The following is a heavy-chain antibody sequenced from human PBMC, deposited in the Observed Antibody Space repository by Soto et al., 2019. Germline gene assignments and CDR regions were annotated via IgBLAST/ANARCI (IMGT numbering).Heavy chain of an antibody. Sequence: EVQLLESGGGLVQPGGSLRLSCAASGFPLSTYGMSWVRQAPGKGLEWVSSITGTGGDTYYAVSGKGRFTSSRDNSNNMLYLQRNSLRVEDTAGYYCATIRGYWDGLDGWGQRTRMTVSS. CDR2: ITGTGGDT. D-gene: IGHD3-10*01. CDR3: ATIRGYWDGLDG. V-gene: IGHV3-23*01. J-gene: IGHJ6*01. CDR1: GFPLSTYG.